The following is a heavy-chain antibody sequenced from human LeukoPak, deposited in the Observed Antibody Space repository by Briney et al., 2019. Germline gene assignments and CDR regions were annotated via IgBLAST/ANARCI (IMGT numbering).Heavy chain of an antibody. D-gene: IGHD3-10*01. V-gene: IGHV1-69*13. CDR2: IIPIFGTA. CDR1: GGTFSSYA. J-gene: IGHJ4*02. Sequence: SVTVSCKASGGTFSSYAISWVRQAPGQGLEWMGGIIPIFGTANYAQKFQGRVTITADESTSTAYMELSSLRSEDTAVYYCAMVRGRPHFFDYWGQGTLVTVSS. CDR3: AMVRGRPHFFDY.